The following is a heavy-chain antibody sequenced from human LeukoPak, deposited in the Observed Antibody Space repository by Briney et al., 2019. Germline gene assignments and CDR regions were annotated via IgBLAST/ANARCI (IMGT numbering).Heavy chain of an antibody. D-gene: IGHD3-10*01. V-gene: IGHV3-30-3*02. CDR3: AKIRITMVRGVIDAFDI. Sequence: GGSLRLSCAASGFTFSIYAMYWVRQAPGKGLEWVAVISYDGSNKYYADSVKGRFTISRDNSKNTLYLQMNSLRAEDTAVYYCAKIRITMVRGVIDAFDIWGQGTMVTVSS. CDR1: GFTFSIYA. CDR2: ISYDGSNK. J-gene: IGHJ3*02.